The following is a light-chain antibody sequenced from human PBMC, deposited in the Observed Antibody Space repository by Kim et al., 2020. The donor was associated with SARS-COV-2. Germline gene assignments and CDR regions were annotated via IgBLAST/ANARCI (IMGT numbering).Light chain of an antibody. CDR2: GAS. V-gene: IGKV3-15*01. J-gene: IGKJ1*01. CDR1: QSVSDN. CDR3: QQYDDWPPWT. Sequence: SLGERATLSGRASQSVSDNLAWYQQKPGQAPRLLIYGASTRATGIPARCSGSGSGTEFTLTISSLQSEDSAVYYCQQYDDWPPWTFGQGTKVDIK.